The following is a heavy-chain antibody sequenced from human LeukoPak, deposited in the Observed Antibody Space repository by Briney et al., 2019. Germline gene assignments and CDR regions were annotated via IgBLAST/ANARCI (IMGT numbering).Heavy chain of an antibody. J-gene: IGHJ4*02. Sequence: GGSLRLSCAASGFTFSSYAMRLVRQAPGKGLEWVSAISGSGGSTYYADSVKGRFTISRDNSKNTLYLQMNSLRAEDTAVYYCAKLATIFGVVIIWSDYWGQGTLVTVSS. V-gene: IGHV3-23*01. CDR2: ISGSGGST. CDR1: GFTFSSYA. CDR3: AKLATIFGVVIIWSDY. D-gene: IGHD3-3*01.